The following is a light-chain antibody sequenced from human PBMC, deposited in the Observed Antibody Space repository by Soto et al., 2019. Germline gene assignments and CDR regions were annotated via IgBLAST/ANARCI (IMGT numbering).Light chain of an antibody. V-gene: IGKV3-11*01. J-gene: IGKJ4*01. CDR2: EPS. CDR3: QHHINSALN. CDR1: QTVSSS. Sequence: EMVLTQSPATLSLSPGERATLSCRASQTVSSSLAWYQQKPGQAPRLLIYEPSNRATGIPARFSGSGSGADFTLTIGSLELEDFALYYCQHHINSALNFGGGTKVEIK.